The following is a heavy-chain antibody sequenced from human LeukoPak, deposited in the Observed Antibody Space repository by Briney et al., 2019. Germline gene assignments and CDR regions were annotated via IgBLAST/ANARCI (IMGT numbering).Heavy chain of an antibody. CDR2: VHSSAAT. V-gene: IGHV4-59*01. J-gene: IGHJ4*02. D-gene: IGHD2-2*01. Sequence: SKTLSLTCTVSGGSLSSYYWSWIRQPPGEGLEWIGYVHSSAATNYNPSLKSRVTMSLDTSKNQFSLKLTSVTTADTAIYYCARTYASTSIDSWGQGTLVTVSS. CDR1: GGSLSSYY. CDR3: ARTYASTSIDS.